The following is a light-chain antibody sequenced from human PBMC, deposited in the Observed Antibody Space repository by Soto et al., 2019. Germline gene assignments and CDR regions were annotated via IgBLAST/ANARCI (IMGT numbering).Light chain of an antibody. CDR2: AAS. CDR3: QQSYSTTRT. Sequence: DIQMTQSPSSLPASVGDRVTITCRESQSIGSYLNWYQQTRGKAPKLXIYAASSLQSGVPSRFSGSGAGTDCTLPISSLQPEDVATDYCQQSYSTTRTFGQGTKV. V-gene: IGKV1-39*01. CDR1: QSIGSY. J-gene: IGKJ1*01.